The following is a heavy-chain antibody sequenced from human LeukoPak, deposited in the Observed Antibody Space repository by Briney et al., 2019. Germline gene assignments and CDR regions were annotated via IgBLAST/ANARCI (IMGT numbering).Heavy chain of an antibody. CDR3: LRDLNWSLDQ. D-gene: IGHD1-20*01. CDR2: IKSDGITI. J-gene: IGHJ4*02. Sequence: GGSLRLSCAASGFTFSIYMMHWVRQAPGKGLVWVSRIKSDGITITYADSVKGRFTISRDNAKNTLYLQMNSLRAEDTAVYYCLRDLNWSLDQWGQGTLVTVSS. CDR1: GFTFSIYM. V-gene: IGHV3-74*01.